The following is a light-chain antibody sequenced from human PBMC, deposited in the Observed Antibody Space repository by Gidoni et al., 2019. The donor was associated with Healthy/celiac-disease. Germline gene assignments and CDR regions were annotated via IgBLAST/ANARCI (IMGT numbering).Light chain of an antibody. V-gene: IGKV3-20*01. CDR1: QSVSSSY. J-gene: IGKJ2*04. Sequence: EIVLTQSPGTLSLSPGERATRSCRASQSVSSSYLAWYQQKPGQAPRLLIYGASSRATGIPDRFSGSGSGTDFTLTISRLEPEDCAVYYCQQYGSSPTCSFXXXTKLEIQ. CDR2: GAS. CDR3: QQYGSSPTCS.